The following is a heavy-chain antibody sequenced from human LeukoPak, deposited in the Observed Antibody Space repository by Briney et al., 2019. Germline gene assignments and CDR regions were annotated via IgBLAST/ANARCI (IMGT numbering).Heavy chain of an antibody. V-gene: IGHV3-7*01. Sequence: GGSLRLSCAASGFPFSDYWMDWVRQAPGKGMEWEANIKEDGSKKSYADSVKGRFTISRDNAKSSLYLQMNSLRADDTAVYYCSRSLDYWGQGVLVTVSS. CDR2: IKEDGSKK. J-gene: IGHJ4*02. CDR3: SRSLDY. CDR1: GFPFSDYW.